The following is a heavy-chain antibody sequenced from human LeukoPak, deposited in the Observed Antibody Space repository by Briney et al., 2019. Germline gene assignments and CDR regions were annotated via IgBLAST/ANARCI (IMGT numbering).Heavy chain of an antibody. CDR3: AREYSAHYDF. CDR2: IYYTGST. J-gene: IGHJ4*02. V-gene: IGHV4-39*02. D-gene: IGHD4-11*01. CDR1: AGSITSSSYY. Sequence: SQTLSLTCTVAAGSITSSSYYWGWIRQPPDKGLEWIAAIYYTGSTFYRPSLKSRVTISVDTSKNQFSLRLTSLTAAATPVYYCAREYSAHYDFWGQGALVTVSS.